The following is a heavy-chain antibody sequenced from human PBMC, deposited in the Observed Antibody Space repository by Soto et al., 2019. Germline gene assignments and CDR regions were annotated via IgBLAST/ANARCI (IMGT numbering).Heavy chain of an antibody. J-gene: IGHJ5*02. CDR2: INHSGST. CDR3: ARGLSGYSRGVWFDP. CDR1: GGSFSGYY. D-gene: IGHD3-22*01. Sequence: QVQLQQWGAGLLKPSETLSLTCAVYGGSFSGYYWSWIRQPPGKGLEWIGEINHSGSTNYNPSLKSRVTISVDTSKNQFSLKLSSVTAADTAVYYCARGLSGYSRGVWFDPCGQGTLVTVSS. V-gene: IGHV4-34*01.